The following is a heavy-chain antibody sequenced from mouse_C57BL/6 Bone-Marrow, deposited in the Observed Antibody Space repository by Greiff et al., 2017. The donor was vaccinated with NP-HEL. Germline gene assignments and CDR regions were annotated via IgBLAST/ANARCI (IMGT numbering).Heavy chain of an antibody. Sequence: QVHVKQPGAELVRPGSSVKLSCKASGYTFTSYWMHWVKQRPIQGLEWIGNIDPSDSETHYNQKFKDKATLTVDKSSSTAYMQLSSLTSEDSAVYYCARSPYGNYGFAYWGQGTLVTVSA. CDR2: IDPSDSET. CDR3: ARSPYGNYGFAY. D-gene: IGHD2-1*01. V-gene: IGHV1-52*01. J-gene: IGHJ3*01. CDR1: GYTFTSYW.